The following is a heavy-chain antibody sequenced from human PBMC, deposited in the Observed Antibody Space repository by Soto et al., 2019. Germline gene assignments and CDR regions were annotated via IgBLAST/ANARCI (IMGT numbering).Heavy chain of an antibody. Sequence: EVQLVESGGGLVQPGGSLRLSCAASGFTFSNAWMSWVRQAPGKGLEWVGRIKSKTDGGTTDYAAPVKGRFTISRDDSKNTLYLQTTSLKTEDTAVYYCTTWLKECRRDYWGQGTLVTVSS. D-gene: IGHD3-3*01. CDR3: TTWLKECRRDY. CDR1: GFTFSNAW. J-gene: IGHJ4*02. V-gene: IGHV3-15*01. CDR2: IKSKTDGGTT.